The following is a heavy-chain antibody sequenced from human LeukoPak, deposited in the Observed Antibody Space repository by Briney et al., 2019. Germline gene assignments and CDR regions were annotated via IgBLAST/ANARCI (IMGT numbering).Heavy chain of an antibody. CDR2: VGDSAETT. Sequence: KPGGSLRLSCAASGFTFRKYGMSWVRQAPGKGLEWVSVVGDSAETTHYADSVKGRFFISRDNSKNTVHLQMNSLRAEDTALYYCVKDSFILEGGVGSDDGFAFWGQGTMVTVSS. D-gene: IGHD3-3*01. J-gene: IGHJ3*01. CDR3: VKDSFILEGGVGSDDGFAF. CDR1: GFTFRKYG. V-gene: IGHV3-23*01.